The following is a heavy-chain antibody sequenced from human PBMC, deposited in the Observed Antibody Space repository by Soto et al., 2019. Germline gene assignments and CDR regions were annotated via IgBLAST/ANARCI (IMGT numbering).Heavy chain of an antibody. V-gene: IGHV1-69*13. Sequence: ASVKVSCKASGGAFSSYAISWVRQAPGQGLEWMGGIIPIFGTANYAQKFQGRVTITADESTSTAYMELSSLRSEDTAVYYCATGLFPDSSGYYGVYFDYWGQGTLVTVSS. CDR3: ATGLFPDSSGYYGVYFDY. D-gene: IGHD3-22*01. J-gene: IGHJ4*02. CDR2: IIPIFGTA. CDR1: GGAFSSYA.